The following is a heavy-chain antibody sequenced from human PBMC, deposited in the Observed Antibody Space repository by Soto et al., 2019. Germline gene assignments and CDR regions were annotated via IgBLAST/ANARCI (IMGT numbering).Heavy chain of an antibody. CDR1: GFTFSSYG. D-gene: IGHD1-20*01. Sequence: VQLLESGGGLVQPGGSLRLSCAASGFTFSSYGMSWVRQAPGKGLEWVSSITSSGGSTYYADSVKGRFTISRDNSKNTLYLQMNSLRAEDTAVYYCAKVGITGTKYFEYWGQGTLVTVSS. CDR2: ITSSGGST. CDR3: AKVGITGTKYFEY. J-gene: IGHJ4*02. V-gene: IGHV3-23*01.